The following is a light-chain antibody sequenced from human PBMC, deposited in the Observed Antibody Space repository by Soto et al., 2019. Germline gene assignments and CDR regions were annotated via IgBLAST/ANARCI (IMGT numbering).Light chain of an antibody. CDR1: QTISSW. CDR3: QHYNSYSEA. Sequence: DIQMTQSPSTLSGSVGEIVTITYRASQTISSWLAWYQQKPGKAPKILIYKASTLKSGVPSRFSGSGSGTEFTLTISSLQPDDFATYYCQHYNSYSEALGQGTKVDIK. V-gene: IGKV1-5*03. J-gene: IGKJ1*01. CDR2: KAS.